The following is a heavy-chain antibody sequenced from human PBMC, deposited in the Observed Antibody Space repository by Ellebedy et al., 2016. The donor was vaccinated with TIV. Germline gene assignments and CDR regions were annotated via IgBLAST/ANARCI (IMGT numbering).Heavy chain of an antibody. CDR3: ARGSGDLPFDY. J-gene: IGHJ4*02. V-gene: IGHV3-21*01. CDR1: GFTFSSYS. CDR2: ISGSGTYI. D-gene: IGHD4-17*01. Sequence: GESLKISCAASGFTFSSYSMNWVRQAPGKGLEWVSCISGSGTYIYYADSLKGRFTISRDSAKNSLYLQMNSLRAEDTAVYYCARGSGDLPFDYWGQGTLVTVSS.